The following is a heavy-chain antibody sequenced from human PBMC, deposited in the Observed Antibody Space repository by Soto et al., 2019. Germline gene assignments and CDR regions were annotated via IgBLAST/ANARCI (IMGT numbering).Heavy chain of an antibody. V-gene: IGHV3-30*18. J-gene: IGHJ5*02. Sequence: VQLLESGGGLVQPGGSLRLSCAASGFTFSSGAMSWVRQAPGKGLEWVALISYDGTDKYYADSVKGRFSISRDNSKQTLSLQMDSLRPEDTAVYYCAKDFGAWSDSWGQGTLVNVSS. CDR1: GFTFSSGA. CDR2: ISYDGTDK. CDR3: AKDFGAWSDS. D-gene: IGHD6-19*01.